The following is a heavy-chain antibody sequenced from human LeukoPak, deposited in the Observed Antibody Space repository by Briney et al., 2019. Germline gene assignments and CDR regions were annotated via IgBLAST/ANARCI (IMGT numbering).Heavy chain of an antibody. CDR1: GGSISSYY. V-gene: IGHV4-59*01. J-gene: IGHJ4*02. CDR2: IYYSGST. CDR3: ARDRRDTSMVWDY. Sequence: PSETLSLTCTVSGGSISSYYWSWIRQPPGKGLEWIGYIYYSGSTNYNPSLKSRVTISVDTSKNQFSLKMRSVTAADTAVYYCARDRRDTSMVWDYWGQGTLVTVSS. D-gene: IGHD5-18*01.